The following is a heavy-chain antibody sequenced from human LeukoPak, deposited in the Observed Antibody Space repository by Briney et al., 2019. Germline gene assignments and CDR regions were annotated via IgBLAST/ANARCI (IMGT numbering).Heavy chain of an antibody. J-gene: IGHJ4*02. Sequence: PGGSLRLSCAASGFTFSNYNMSWVRQAPGKGLEWVSSISESGGTTDYADSVKGRFTISRDNSKNTLYLQMNSLRAEDTAVYYCERQWLINGWGQGILVTVSS. V-gene: IGHV3-23*01. D-gene: IGHD6-19*01. CDR3: ERQWLING. CDR2: ISESGGTT. CDR1: GFTFSNYN.